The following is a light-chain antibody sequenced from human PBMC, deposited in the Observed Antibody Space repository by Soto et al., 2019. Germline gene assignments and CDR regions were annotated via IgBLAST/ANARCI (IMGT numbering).Light chain of an antibody. CDR1: NIEIKS. J-gene: IGLJ1*01. CDR3: QVWDISSDEYL. Sequence: SYALTQPPSVAVAPGQTARITCGGNNIEIKSVHWYQQRPGQAPVLVLYDDGNRPSGIPERLSGSNSGSTATLTISSVEASDEADYCCQVWDISSDEYLFGPGTKVTVL. CDR2: DDG. V-gene: IGLV3-21*02.